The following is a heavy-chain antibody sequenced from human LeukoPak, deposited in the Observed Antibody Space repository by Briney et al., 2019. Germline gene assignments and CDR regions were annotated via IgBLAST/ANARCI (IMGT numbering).Heavy chain of an antibody. J-gene: IGHJ4*02. CDR2: ISGSGGST. CDR1: GFSLSTYG. Sequence: PGGSLRLSCVGSGFSLSTYGMNWVRQAPGKGLEWVSAISGSGGSTYYADSVKGRFTISRDNSKNTLYLQMNSLRAEDTAVYYCAKGTMVRGEADYWGQGTLVTVSS. D-gene: IGHD3-10*01. V-gene: IGHV3-23*01. CDR3: AKGTMVRGEADY.